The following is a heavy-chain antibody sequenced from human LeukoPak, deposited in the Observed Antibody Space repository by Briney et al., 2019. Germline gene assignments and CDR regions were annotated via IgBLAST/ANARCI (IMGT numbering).Heavy chain of an antibody. CDR1: GFTFSAYA. Sequence: QAGGSLRLSCTASGFTFSAYAMMWVRQAPGKGPEWVSAIRGGGTSEFYADSVKGRFRISRDNSKDTLFLQMNSLRAEDTAVYYCARDPNGDYIGAFDMWGPGTMVTASS. J-gene: IGHJ3*02. D-gene: IGHD4-17*01. CDR2: IRGGGTSE. CDR3: ARDPNGDYIGAFDM. V-gene: IGHV3-23*01.